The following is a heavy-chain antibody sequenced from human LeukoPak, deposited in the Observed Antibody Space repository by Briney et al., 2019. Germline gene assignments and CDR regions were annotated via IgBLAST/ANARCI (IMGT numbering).Heavy chain of an antibody. Sequence: GGSLRLSCAASGFTFSSYGMHWVRQAPGKGLEWVAFIRYDGSNKYYADSVKGRFTISRDNAKNSLYLQMNSLRAEDTAVYYCAKDRSTVTTKWFDPWGQGTLVTVSS. J-gene: IGHJ5*02. CDR2: IRYDGSNK. CDR1: GFTFSSYG. D-gene: IGHD4-17*01. CDR3: AKDRSTVTTKWFDP. V-gene: IGHV3-30*02.